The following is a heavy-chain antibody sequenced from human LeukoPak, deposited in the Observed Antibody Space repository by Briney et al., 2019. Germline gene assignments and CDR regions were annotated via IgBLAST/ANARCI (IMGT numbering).Heavy chain of an antibody. J-gene: IGHJ4*02. CDR3: ARPHCGGGSCYLDY. CDR1: GFIVSHNY. D-gene: IGHD2-15*01. V-gene: IGHV3-53*01. Sequence: PGGSLRLSCAASGFIVSHNYMSWVRQAPGKGLESVSLIYSGGSTYYADSVKGRFTISRDNSKNTLYLQMNNLRVEDAAVYYCARPHCGGGSCYLDYWGQETLVTVSS. CDR2: IYSGGST.